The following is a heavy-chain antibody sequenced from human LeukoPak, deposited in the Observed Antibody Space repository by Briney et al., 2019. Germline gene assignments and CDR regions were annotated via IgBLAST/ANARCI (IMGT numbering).Heavy chain of an antibody. CDR3: AREYYSWGPNNLDL. CDR2: IDTSSSTM. V-gene: IGHV3-48*02. CDR1: AFTFSDYS. D-gene: IGHD2-21*01. J-gene: IGHJ3*01. Sequence: PGGSLRLSCAASAFTFSDYSMNWVRQAPGKGLEWISYIDTSSSTMYYADSVMGRFTISRDNAKESLYLQMNSLRDEDTAVYYCAREYYSWGPNNLDLWGQGTMVTVSS.